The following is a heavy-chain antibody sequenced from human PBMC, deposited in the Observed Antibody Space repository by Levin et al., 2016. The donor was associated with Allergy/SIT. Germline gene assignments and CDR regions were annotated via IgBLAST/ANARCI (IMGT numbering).Heavy chain of an antibody. CDR3: ARLGSRYDFWSGYRPHLFDY. CDR1: GGSISSSSYY. V-gene: IGHV4-39*01. J-gene: IGHJ4*02. D-gene: IGHD3-3*01. Sequence: SETLSLTCTVSGGSISSSSYYWGWIRQPPGKGLEWIGSIYYSGSTYYNPSLKSRVTISVDTSKNQFSLKLSSVTAADTAVYYCARLGSRYDFWSGYRPHLFDYWGQGTLVTVSS. CDR2: IYYSGST.